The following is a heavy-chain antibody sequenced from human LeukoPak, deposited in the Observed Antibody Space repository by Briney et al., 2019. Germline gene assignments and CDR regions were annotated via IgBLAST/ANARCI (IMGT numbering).Heavy chain of an antibody. CDR2: INTDGGDT. D-gene: IGHD1-26*01. V-gene: IGHV3-74*01. CDR1: GFTFGSYW. CDR3: ARDEKIVGASGQDY. Sequence: GGSLRLSYAASGFTFGSYWMHWVRQAPGKGLVWVSRINTDGGDTIYADSVKGRFTISRDNAKNTLFLQMNSLRAEDTAVYYCARDEKIVGASGQDYWGQGTLVTVSS. J-gene: IGHJ4*02.